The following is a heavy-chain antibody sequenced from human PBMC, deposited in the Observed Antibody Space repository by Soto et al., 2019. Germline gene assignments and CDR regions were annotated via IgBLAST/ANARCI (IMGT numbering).Heavy chain of an antibody. J-gene: IGHJ4*02. D-gene: IGHD6-6*01. CDR3: ARDLGGQLVRAGGY. CDR1: GGSFSGYY. V-gene: IGHV4-34*01. CDR2: INHSGST. Sequence: SETLSLTCAVYGGSFSGYYWSWIRQPPGKGLEWIGEINHSGSTNYNPSLKSRVTISVDTSKNQFSLKLSSVTAADTAVYYCARDLGGQLVRAGGYWGQGTLVTVSS.